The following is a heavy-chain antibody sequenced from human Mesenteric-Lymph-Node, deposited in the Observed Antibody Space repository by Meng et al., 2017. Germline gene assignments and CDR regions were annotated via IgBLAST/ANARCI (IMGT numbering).Heavy chain of an antibody. D-gene: IGHD6-13*01. Sequence: ASVKVSCKASGYTFTSYGISWVRQAPGQGLEWMGWISAYNGNTNYAQKLQGRVTMTTDTSTSTAYMELRSLRSEDTAVYYCASVPYSSSWPRIDYWGQGTLVTVS. CDR1: GYTFTSYG. J-gene: IGHJ4*02. CDR2: ISAYNGNT. CDR3: ASVPYSSSWPRIDY. V-gene: IGHV1-18*01.